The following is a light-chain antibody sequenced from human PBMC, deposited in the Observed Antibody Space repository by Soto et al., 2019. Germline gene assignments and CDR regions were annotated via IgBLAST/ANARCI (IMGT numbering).Light chain of an antibody. V-gene: IGKV3-15*01. CDR3: QEYNNWPPYT. CDR2: GAS. Sequence: EIVMTQSPATLSVSPGERATLSFRASQSVSSNLAWYQQKPGQTPRHLIYGASTRATGIPARFSGRGSGTEFTLTISSLQPEDFAVYYCQEYNNWPPYTFGKRTKLEIK. J-gene: IGKJ2*01. CDR1: QSVSSN.